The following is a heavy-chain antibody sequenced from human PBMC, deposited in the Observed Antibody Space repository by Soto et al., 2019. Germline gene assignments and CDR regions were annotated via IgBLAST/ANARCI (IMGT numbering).Heavy chain of an antibody. J-gene: IGHJ4*02. Sequence: VGSLRLSCAVSGLIFSNYKMHWVRQAPGKGLVWVSRISTDGSITDYADPVKGRFTVSRDNAKNTLYLQMNSLRVDDTAVYYCARDTNGLHYWGQGTLVTVSS. CDR2: ISTDGSIT. CDR1: GLIFSNYK. V-gene: IGHV3-74*01. CDR3: ARDTNGLHY. D-gene: IGHD2-8*01.